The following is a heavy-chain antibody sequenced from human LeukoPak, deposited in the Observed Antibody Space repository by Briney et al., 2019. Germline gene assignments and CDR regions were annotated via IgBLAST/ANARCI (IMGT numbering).Heavy chain of an antibody. CDR3: AREPPFGMDV. V-gene: IGHV3-21*01. Sequence: GGSLRLSCAASGFTFISYSMNWVRQAPGKGLEWVSSISSSGNYIYYADSVKGRFTISRDNAKNSLYLQMNSLRAEDTAVYYCAREPPFGMDVWGQGTTVTVSS. CDR1: GFTFISYS. J-gene: IGHJ6*02. CDR2: ISSSGNYI.